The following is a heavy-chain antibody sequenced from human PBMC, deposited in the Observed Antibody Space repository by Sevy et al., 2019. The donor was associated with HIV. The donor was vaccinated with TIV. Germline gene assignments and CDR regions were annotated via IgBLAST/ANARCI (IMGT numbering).Heavy chain of an antibody. CDR1: GFTFSSYG. Sequence: GGSLRLSCAASGFTFSSYGMHWVRQAPGKGLEWVAVISYDGSNKYYADSVKGRFTISRDNSKNTLYLQMNSLRAEDTAVYYCAKEGDYDFWSGYYTPYYYYGMDVWGQRTTVTASS. CDR2: ISYDGSNK. J-gene: IGHJ6*02. D-gene: IGHD3-3*01. V-gene: IGHV3-30*18. CDR3: AKEGDYDFWSGYYTPYYYYGMDV.